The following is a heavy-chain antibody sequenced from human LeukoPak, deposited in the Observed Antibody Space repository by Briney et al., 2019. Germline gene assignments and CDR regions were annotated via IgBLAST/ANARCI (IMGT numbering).Heavy chain of an antibody. CDR3: ARWNYESSGYYSYAI. J-gene: IGHJ3*02. CDR1: GYTFTSYS. CDR2: INPSGGST. D-gene: IGHD3-22*01. V-gene: IGHV1-46*01. Sequence: ASVKVSCKASGYTFTSYSMHGVRQAPGQGLEWMGIINPSGGSTSYAQKFQGRVTMTRDMSTSTVYMELSSLRSEDTAVYYCARWNYESSGYYSYAIWGQGTMVTVSS.